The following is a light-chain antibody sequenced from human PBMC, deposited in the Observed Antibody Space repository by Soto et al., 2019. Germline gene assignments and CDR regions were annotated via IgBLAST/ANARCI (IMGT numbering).Light chain of an antibody. Sequence: EIVLTQSPGTLSLSPGERATLSCRASQSVSSSYLAWYQQKPGQAPRLLIYDASRATGIPDRFSGSGYGTDFTLTVTSLGPEDIAVYYCQHSGTSAVFGPVYKVDI. CDR3: QHSGTSAV. CDR2: DAS. J-gene: IGKJ3*01. CDR1: QSVSSSY. V-gene: IGKV3-20*01.